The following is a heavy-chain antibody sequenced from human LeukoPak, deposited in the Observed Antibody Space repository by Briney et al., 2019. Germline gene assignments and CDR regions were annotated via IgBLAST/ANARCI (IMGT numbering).Heavy chain of an antibody. V-gene: IGHV4-4*07. D-gene: IGHD4-17*01. Sequence: SETLSLTCSVSGGSLNYYYWSCIRQPAGRGLEWIGRVAGSRSTNYNPSLRSRATMSVDKTKNQFSLTLTAVTAADTAVYYCVREGRTGDYEGYWGPGTLVTVSS. CDR2: VAGSRST. CDR3: VREGRTGDYEGY. J-gene: IGHJ4*02. CDR1: GGSLNYYY.